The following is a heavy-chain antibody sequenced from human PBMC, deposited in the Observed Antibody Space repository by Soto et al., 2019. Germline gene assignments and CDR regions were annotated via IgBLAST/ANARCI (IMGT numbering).Heavy chain of an antibody. CDR3: ARPLDSSSWFRYYYYGMDV. Sequence: PGGSLRLSCAASGFTFSSYAMHWVRQAPGKGLEWVAVISYDGSNKYYADSVKGRFTISRDNSKNTLYLQMNSLRAEDTAVYYCARPLDSSSWFRYYYYGMDVWGQGTTVTVSS. J-gene: IGHJ6*02. D-gene: IGHD6-13*01. CDR2: ISYDGSNK. V-gene: IGHV3-30-3*01. CDR1: GFTFSSYA.